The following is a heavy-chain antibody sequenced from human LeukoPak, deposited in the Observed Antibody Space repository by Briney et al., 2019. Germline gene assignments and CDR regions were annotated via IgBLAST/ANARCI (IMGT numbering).Heavy chain of an antibody. D-gene: IGHD3-10*01. J-gene: IGHJ5*02. V-gene: IGHV1-8*01. CDR1: GYTFTSYD. CDR3: ARVDYSGSGSYYGNWFDP. CDR2: MNPNRGNT. Sequence: ASVKVSCKASGYTFTSYDINWVRQATGQGLEWMGWMNPNRGNTGYAQKFQGRVTMTRNTSISTAYMELSSLRSEDTAVYYCARVDYSGSGSYYGNWFDPWGQGTLVTVSS.